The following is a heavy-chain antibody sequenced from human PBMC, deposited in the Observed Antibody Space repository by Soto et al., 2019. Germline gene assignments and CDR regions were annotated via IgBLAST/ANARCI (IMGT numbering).Heavy chain of an antibody. CDR1: GFTFSSYA. CDR3: ARRGYGSRWPNVYMDV. J-gene: IGHJ6*03. D-gene: IGHD6-13*01. Sequence: HPGGSLRLSCAASGFTFSSYAMSWVRQAPGKGLEWVSAISGSGGSTYYADSVKGRFTISRDNSKNTLYLQMGSLRAEDMALYYCARRGYGSRWPNVYMDVWGKGTTVTVSS. CDR2: ISGSGGST. V-gene: IGHV3-23*01.